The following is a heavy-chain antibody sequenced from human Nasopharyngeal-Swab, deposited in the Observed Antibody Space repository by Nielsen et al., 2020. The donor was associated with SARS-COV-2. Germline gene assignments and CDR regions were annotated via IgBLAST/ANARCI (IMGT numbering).Heavy chain of an antibody. CDR2: IKQEGSEK. J-gene: IGHJ4*02. Sequence: GGSLRLSCAASGFTFSSYWMSWVRQAPGKGLEWVANIKQEGSEKYYVDSVKGRFTISRDNAKNSLYLQMNSLRAEDTAVYYCARDPAAITIFGVVIIGSRSYYFDYWGQGTLVTVSS. CDR3: ARDPAAITIFGVVIIGSRSYYFDY. V-gene: IGHV3-7*01. D-gene: IGHD3-3*01. CDR1: GFTFSSYW.